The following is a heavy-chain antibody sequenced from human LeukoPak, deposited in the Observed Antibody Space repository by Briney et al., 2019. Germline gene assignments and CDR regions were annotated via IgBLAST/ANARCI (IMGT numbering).Heavy chain of an antibody. V-gene: IGHV3-33*01. Sequence: GGSLRLSCTASGFTFSSYGMHWVRQAPGKGLEWVAVIWYDGSNQYYADSVKGRFTISRDNSGNTVFLQMNSLRPEDTAVYYCATGDSPDPFEHWGLGTLVTVSS. CDR2: IWYDGSNQ. CDR3: ATGDSPDPFEH. D-gene: IGHD3-22*01. CDR1: GFTFSSYG. J-gene: IGHJ4*02.